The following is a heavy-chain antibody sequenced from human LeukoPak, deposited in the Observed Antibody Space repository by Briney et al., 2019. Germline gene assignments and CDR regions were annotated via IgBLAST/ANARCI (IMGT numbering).Heavy chain of an antibody. V-gene: IGHV3-23*01. J-gene: IGHJ6*03. CDR3: AKSGASPLYHMDV. CDR1: GFSLSPYG. CDR2: ITGSSGTA. D-gene: IGHD1-26*01. Sequence: GGSLRLSCAASGFSLSPYGMNWVRHAPGGGLGWVSGITGSSGTAYYAGSVKGRFTISRDDSKNTLYLQMSSLRGDDTAIYYCAKSGASPLYHMDVWGKGATVTVSS.